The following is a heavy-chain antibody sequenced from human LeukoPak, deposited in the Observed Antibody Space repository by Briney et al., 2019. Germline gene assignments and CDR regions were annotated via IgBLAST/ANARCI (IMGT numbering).Heavy chain of an antibody. CDR2: VSATGYTT. D-gene: IGHD1/OR15-1a*01. Sequence: GSLRLSCAASGFTFSSYEMNWVRQAPGKGLEWVSYVSATGYTTSYADSVEGRFTISRDNAKNTLFLQMNSLRAEDTAVYYCARGWEQQGVGAFHVWGQGTMVTVSS. CDR1: GFTFSSYE. V-gene: IGHV3-48*03. J-gene: IGHJ3*01. CDR3: ARGWEQQGVGAFHV.